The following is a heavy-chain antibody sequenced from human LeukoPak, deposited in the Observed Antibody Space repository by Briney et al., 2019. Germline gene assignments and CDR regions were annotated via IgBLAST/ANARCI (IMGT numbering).Heavy chain of an antibody. D-gene: IGHD3-10*01. J-gene: IGHJ4*02. V-gene: IGHV4-39*01. CDR3: AKTISITYYFGSGTPHYFDY. CDR2: IYNSGST. Sequence: SETLSLTRTVSGGSVISTSYYWGWIRQPPGKGLEWIGSIYNSGSTYYNPSLKSRVTISVDASKNQFSLKLSSVTAADTAVYYCAKTISITYYFGSGTPHYFDYWGQGTLVTVSS. CDR1: GGSVISTSYY.